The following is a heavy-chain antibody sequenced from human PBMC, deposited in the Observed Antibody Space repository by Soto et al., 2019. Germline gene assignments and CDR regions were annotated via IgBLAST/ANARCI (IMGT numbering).Heavy chain of an antibody. J-gene: IGHJ4*02. CDR1: GFTFSDYY. Sequence: SLRLSCAASGFTFSDYYMSWIRQAPGKGLEWVSYISSSSSYTNYADSVKGRFTISRDNAKNSLYLQMNSLRAEDTAVYYCAREAYGSGSYYSYWGQGTLVTVSS. D-gene: IGHD3-10*01. CDR3: AREAYGSGSYYSY. V-gene: IGHV3-11*06. CDR2: ISSSSSYT.